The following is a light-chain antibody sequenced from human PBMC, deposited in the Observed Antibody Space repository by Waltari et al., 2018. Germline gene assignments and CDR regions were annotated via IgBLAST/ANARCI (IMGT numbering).Light chain of an antibody. CDR3: SSQSSNDVVL. V-gene: IGLV2-14*01. J-gene: IGLJ2*01. CDR2: DVS. CDR1: SDDGGGYNS. Sequence: HSALTQPASVSGSPGQSVTTCFPGTSDDGGGYNSVSWYQEHPGQAPRVIIYDVSDRPSGVSDRFSGSKSGNTASLTISGLQAEDEADYYCSSQSSNDVVLFGGGTKLTVL.